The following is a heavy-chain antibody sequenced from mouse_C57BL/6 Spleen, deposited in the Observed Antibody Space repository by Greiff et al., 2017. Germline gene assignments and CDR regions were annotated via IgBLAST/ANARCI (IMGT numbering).Heavy chain of an antibody. CDR2: ISYDGSN. J-gene: IGHJ4*01. CDR3: AKIYYGNGMDY. Sequence: EVQRVESGPGLVKPSQSLSLTCSVTGYSITSGYYWNWIRQFPGNKLEWMGYISYDGSNNYNPSLKNRISITRDTSKNQFFLKLNSVTTEDTATYYCAKIYYGNGMDYWGQGTSVTVSS. V-gene: IGHV3-6*01. D-gene: IGHD2-1*01. CDR1: GYSITSGYY.